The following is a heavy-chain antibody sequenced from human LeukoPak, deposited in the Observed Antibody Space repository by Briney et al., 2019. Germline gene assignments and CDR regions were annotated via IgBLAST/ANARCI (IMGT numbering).Heavy chain of an antibody. CDR2: IYYSGST. CDR3: ARVYDSSGYYLPEDAFDI. J-gene: IGHJ3*02. V-gene: IGHV4-59*01. D-gene: IGHD3-22*01. Sequence: PSETLSLTCTVSGGSISSYYWSWIRQPPGKGLEWIGYIYYSGSTNYNPSLKSRVTISVDTSKNQFSLKLSSVTAADTAVYYCARVYDSSGYYLPEDAFDIWGQGTMVTVSS. CDR1: GGSISSYY.